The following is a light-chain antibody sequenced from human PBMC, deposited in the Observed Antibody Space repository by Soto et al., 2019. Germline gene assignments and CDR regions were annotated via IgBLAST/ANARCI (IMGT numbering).Light chain of an antibody. J-gene: IGKJ1*01. CDR1: QSVSSN. CDR3: QQYNNWPPWT. V-gene: IGKV3-15*01. CDR2: GAS. Sequence: EVVMTQSPATLSVSPGERATLSCRASQSVSSNLAWYQQKPGQAPRLLIYGASTRATGIPARFSGSGSGTEFTLTIGSLQSEDFAVYYCQQYNNWPPWTFGQGTKVDSK.